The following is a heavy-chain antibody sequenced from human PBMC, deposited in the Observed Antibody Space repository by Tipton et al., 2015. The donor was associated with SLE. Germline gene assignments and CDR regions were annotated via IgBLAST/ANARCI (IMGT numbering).Heavy chain of an antibody. V-gene: IGHV3-21*01. J-gene: IGHJ4*02. Sequence: SLRLSCTASGFTFGDYVVNWVRQAPGKGLEWVSSVSSGGDFIYYADSVKGRFTISRDNAKNSVFLQMNSLRAEDSAVYYCARDRWFGELSDWGQGTLVTVSS. CDR2: VSSGGDFI. D-gene: IGHD3-10*01. CDR1: GFTFGDYV. CDR3: ARDRWFGELSD.